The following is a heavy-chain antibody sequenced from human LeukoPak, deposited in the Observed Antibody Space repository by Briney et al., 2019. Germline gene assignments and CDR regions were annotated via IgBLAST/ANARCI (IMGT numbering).Heavy chain of an antibody. CDR3: ASRSSAYYYFDY. CDR2: ISSSSSYT. J-gene: IGHJ4*02. D-gene: IGHD2-8*01. V-gene: IGHV3-11*03. Sequence: GGSLRLSCAASGFTFSDYYMSWIRQAPGKGLEWVSYISSSSSYTNYADSVKGRFTISRDNAKNSLYLQMNSLRAEDTAVYYCASRSSAYYYFDYWGQGTLVTVSS. CDR1: GFTFSDYY.